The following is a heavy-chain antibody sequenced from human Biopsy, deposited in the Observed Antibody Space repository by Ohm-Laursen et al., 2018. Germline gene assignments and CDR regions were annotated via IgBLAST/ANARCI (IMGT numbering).Heavy chain of an antibody. J-gene: IGHJ6*02. D-gene: IGHD4-17*01. CDR3: ATRVTQVTTLYYYAMDV. Sequence: SSVKVSCKTSGVTFNSYAISWVRQAPGQGLEWMGGVMPIFGTANYAQKFQGRVTITADKSTSTAHLDLSSLRSEDTAVYYCATRVTQVTTLYYYAMDVWGQGTTVTVSS. V-gene: IGHV1-69*06. CDR2: VMPIFGTA. CDR1: GVTFNSYA.